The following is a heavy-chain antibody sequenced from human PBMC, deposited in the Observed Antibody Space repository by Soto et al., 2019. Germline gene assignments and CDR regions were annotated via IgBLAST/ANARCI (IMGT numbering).Heavy chain of an antibody. Sequence: GGSLRLSCAASGFTFSSYAMSWVRQAPGKGLEWVSAISGSGGSTYYADSVKGRFTISRDNPKNTLYLQMNSLRAEDTAVYYCAKVSFYDYVWGSYRTNFDYWGQGTLVTVSS. CDR3: AKVSFYDYVWGSYRTNFDY. V-gene: IGHV3-23*01. CDR2: ISGSGGST. CDR1: GFTFSSYA. D-gene: IGHD3-16*02. J-gene: IGHJ4*02.